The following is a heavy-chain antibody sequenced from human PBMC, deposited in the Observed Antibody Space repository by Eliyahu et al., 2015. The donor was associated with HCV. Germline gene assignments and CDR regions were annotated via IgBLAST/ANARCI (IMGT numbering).Heavy chain of an antibody. CDR3: AKDRGDYQLLSRIWDWFDP. D-gene: IGHD2-2*01. J-gene: IGHJ5*02. Sequence: EVQLLESGGGLVQPGGSLRLSCAASGFTFXSYAXXWVRQAPGKGLEWVSAISGSGGSTYYADSVKGRFTISRDNSKNTLYLQMNSLRAEDTAVYYCAKDRGDYQLLSRIWDWFDPWGQGTLVTVSS. CDR1: GFTFXSYA. CDR2: ISGSGGST. V-gene: IGHV3-23*01.